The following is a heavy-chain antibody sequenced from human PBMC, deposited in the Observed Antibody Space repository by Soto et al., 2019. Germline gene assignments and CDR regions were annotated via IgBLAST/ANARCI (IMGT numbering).Heavy chain of an antibody. V-gene: IGHV4-59*01. D-gene: IGHD4-17*01. Sequence: PSETLSLTCTVSGGSIRSYYWNWIRQPPGTGLEWIGYVYHSGTANYNPSPKSRVTIAVGTSKSQFSLKLTSVTAADTAVYYCARYPDAYGGNSPSFDIWGQGTMVTVSS. CDR1: GGSIRSYY. CDR2: VYHSGTA. CDR3: ARYPDAYGGNSPSFDI. J-gene: IGHJ3*02.